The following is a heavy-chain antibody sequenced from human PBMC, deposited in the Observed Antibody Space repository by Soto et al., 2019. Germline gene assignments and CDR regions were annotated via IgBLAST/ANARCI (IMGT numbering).Heavy chain of an antibody. CDR1: GFTFSSYA. CDR2: ISGSDGGT. CDR3: ARDLSVLSY. V-gene: IGHV3-23*01. J-gene: IGHJ4*02. Sequence: DVQLLESGGGLVQPGGSLRLSCVASGFTFSSYAMSWVRQAPGKGLEWVSAISGSDGGTYYGDSVKGRFTISRDNSENTLYLQMNSLRAEDTAVYYCARDLSVLSYWGLGTLVTVSS.